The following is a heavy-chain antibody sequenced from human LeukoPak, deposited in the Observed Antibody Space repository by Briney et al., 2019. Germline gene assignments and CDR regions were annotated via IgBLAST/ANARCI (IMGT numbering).Heavy chain of an antibody. Sequence: ASVKVSCKASGYTFTSYGISWVRQAPGQGLEWMGWINPNSGGTNYAQKFQGWVTMTRDTSISTAYMELSRLRSDDTAVYYCARARRGSGWYYFDYWGQGTLVTVSS. CDR1: GYTFTSYG. V-gene: IGHV1-2*04. J-gene: IGHJ4*02. CDR2: INPNSGGT. D-gene: IGHD6-19*01. CDR3: ARARRGSGWYYFDY.